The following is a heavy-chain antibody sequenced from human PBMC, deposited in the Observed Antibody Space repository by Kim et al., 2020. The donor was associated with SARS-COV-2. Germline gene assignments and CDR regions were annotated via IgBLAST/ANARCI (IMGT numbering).Heavy chain of an antibody. J-gene: IGHJ4*02. CDR3: AKDLCPCVEGVDY. V-gene: IGHV3-30-3*01. CDR1: GFTFSSYA. D-gene: IGHD3-16*01. CDR2: ISYDGSNK. Sequence: GGSLRLSCAASGFTFSSYAMHWVRQAPGKGLEWVAVISYDGSNKYYADSVKGRFTISRDNSKNTLYLQMNSLRAEDTAVYYCAKDLCPCVEGVDYSGQGT.